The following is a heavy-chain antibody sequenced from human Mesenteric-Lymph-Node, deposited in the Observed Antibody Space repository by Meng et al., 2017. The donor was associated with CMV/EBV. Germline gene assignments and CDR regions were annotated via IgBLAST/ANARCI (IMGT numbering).Heavy chain of an antibody. D-gene: IGHD3-22*01. J-gene: IGHJ4*02. CDR2: ISSSSSYI. V-gene: IGHV3-21*04. Sequence: GGSLRLSCAASGFAFSDYWMSWVRQVPGKGLEWVSSISSSSSYIYYADSVKGRFTISRDNAENSLYLQMNNLRADDTAVYYCTRTNYYDTTGYYSDDFWGQGTLVTVSS. CDR3: TRTNYYDTTGYYSDDF. CDR1: GFAFSDYW.